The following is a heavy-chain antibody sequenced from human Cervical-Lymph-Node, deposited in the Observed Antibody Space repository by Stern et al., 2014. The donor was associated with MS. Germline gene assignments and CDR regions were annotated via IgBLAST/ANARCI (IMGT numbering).Heavy chain of an antibody. J-gene: IGHJ4*02. CDR2: IYPGDSDT. CDR1: GYSFNNYW. CDR3: ARPGRDGYNSDC. Sequence: VQLGQSGAEVKKPGESLKISCKASGYSFNNYWIGWVRQMPGKGLEWMGVIYPGDSDTRYSPSFQGQVTISADKSTSTAHLQWSSLKDTDTAIYYCARPGRDGYNSDCWGQGTLVIVSS. D-gene: IGHD5-24*01. V-gene: IGHV5-51*01.